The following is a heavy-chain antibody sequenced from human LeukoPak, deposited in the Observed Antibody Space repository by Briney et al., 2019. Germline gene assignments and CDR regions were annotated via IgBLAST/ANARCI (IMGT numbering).Heavy chain of an antibody. D-gene: IGHD3-22*01. Sequence: SETLSLTCTVSGGSISSYYWRWIRQPAGKGLEWIGRIYTSGSTNYNPSLKRRVNMSVDTSKNQFSLTLSSVTAADTAVYYCAREYYDSSGYYPEYYYFDYWGQGTLVTVSS. J-gene: IGHJ4*02. CDR1: GGSISSYY. V-gene: IGHV4-4*07. CDR3: AREYYDSSGYYPEYYYFDY. CDR2: IYTSGST.